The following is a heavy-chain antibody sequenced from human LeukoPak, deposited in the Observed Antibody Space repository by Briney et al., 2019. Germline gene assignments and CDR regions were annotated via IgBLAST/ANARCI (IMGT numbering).Heavy chain of an antibody. CDR1: GFTFSSYS. J-gene: IGHJ5*02. CDR3: ARAGSSSWVMTTNWFDP. D-gene: IGHD6-13*01. V-gene: IGHV3-21*01. CDR2: ISSTSSYI. Sequence: KSGGSLRLSCAASGFTFSSYSMNWVRQAPGKGLEWVSSISSTSSYIYYADSVKGRFTISRDNAKNSLYLQVNSLKAEDTAAYYCARAGSSSWVMTTNWFDPWGQGTLVTVSS.